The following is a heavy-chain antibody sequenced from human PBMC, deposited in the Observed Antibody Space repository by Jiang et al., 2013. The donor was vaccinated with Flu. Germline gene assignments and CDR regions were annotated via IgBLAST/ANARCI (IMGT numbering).Heavy chain of an antibody. CDR2: ISAYNGNT. V-gene: IGHV1-18*01. CDR3: ARADLIIVVAGCFDY. CDR1: GYTFTSYG. Sequence: SVKVSCKASGYTFTSYGISWVRQAPGQGLEWMGWISAYNGNTNYAQKLQGRVTMTTDTSTSTAYMELRSLRSDDTAVYYCARADLIIVVAGCFDYWGQGTLVTVSS. J-gene: IGHJ4*02. D-gene: IGHD6-19*01.